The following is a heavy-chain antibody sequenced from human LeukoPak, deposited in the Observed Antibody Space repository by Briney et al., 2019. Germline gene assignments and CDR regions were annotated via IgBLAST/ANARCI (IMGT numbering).Heavy chain of an antibody. J-gene: IGHJ4*02. D-gene: IGHD2-21*02. CDR3: IRHVEYVTPDS. V-gene: IGHV3-73*01. Sequence: GESLRLSCAASGIGFQGSAVHWIRQSSGRGLEWVGCMRDRNKNYATIYGASMRGRFTISRDDSMNTATLQLNSLRTEDTAVYFCIRHVEYVTPDSWGQGTLVTVSS. CDR2: MRDRNKNYAT. CDR1: GIGFQGSA.